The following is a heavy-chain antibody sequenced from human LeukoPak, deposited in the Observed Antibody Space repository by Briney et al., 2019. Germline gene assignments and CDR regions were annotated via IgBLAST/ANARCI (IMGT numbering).Heavy chain of an antibody. V-gene: IGHV4-4*02. J-gene: IGHJ4*02. CDR2: IYHSGGT. CDR3: ARAGTSDDLDY. D-gene: IGHD1-1*01. CDR1: GVHHRSINL. Sequence: SETLPLTCTVSGVHHRSINLLGLARQPPGKGLEWIGEIYHSGGTNYNPSLKSRGTISVDKSKNQISLKLSSFTAANTAWYYCARAGTSDDLDYWGQGILVTVSS.